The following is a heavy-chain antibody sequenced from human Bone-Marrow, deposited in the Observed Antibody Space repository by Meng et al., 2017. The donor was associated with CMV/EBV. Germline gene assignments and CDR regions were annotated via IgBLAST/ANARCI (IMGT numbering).Heavy chain of an antibody. CDR2: IYSGGST. Sequence: GESLKISCAASGFTVSSNYMSWVRQAPGKGLEWVSVIYSGGSTYYADSVKGRFTISRDNSKNTLYLQMNSLRAEDTAVYYCARVWELLHDVFDIWGQGTMVTVSS. CDR1: GFTVSSNY. CDR3: ARVWELLHDVFDI. V-gene: IGHV3-53*01. J-gene: IGHJ3*02. D-gene: IGHD1-26*01.